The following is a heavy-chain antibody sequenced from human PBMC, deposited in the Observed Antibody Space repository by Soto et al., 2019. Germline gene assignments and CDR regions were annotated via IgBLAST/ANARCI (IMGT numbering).Heavy chain of an antibody. CDR3: ARTYYFDSSGYRTLDY. CDR1: GFSLSYARMG. CDR2: IFSNDEK. J-gene: IGHJ4*02. Sequence: QVTLKESGPVLVKPTETLTLTCTVSGFSLSYARMGVSWIRQPPGKALEWLAHIFSNDEKSYNTSPKSRLTISKDTSKSHVVITMTNMDPVDTATYYCARTYYFDSSGYRTLDYWGQGTLVSVSS. V-gene: IGHV2-26*01. D-gene: IGHD3-22*01.